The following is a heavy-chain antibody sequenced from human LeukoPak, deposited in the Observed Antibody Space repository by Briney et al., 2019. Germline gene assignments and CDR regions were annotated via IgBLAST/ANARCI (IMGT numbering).Heavy chain of an antibody. V-gene: IGHV3-30*04. D-gene: IGHD6-13*01. J-gene: IGHJ4*02. CDR1: GFTFSNYD. Sequence: GGSLSLSCAASGFTFSNYDMHWVRQAPGKGMEWVAFISYDANVKYYAASVKGRFTLSRDNSKNTLYLQMNNLRAEDTAVYYCTRDLSTHYSIVYWGQGALVTVSS. CDR3: TRDLSTHYSIVY. CDR2: ISYDANVK.